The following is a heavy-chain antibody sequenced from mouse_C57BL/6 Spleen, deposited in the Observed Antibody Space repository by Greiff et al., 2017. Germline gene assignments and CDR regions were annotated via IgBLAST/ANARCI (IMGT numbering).Heavy chain of an antibody. V-gene: IGHV10-1*01. Sequence: EVQLVESGGGLVQPKGSLKLSCAASGFSFNTYAMNWVRQAPGKGLEWVARIRSKSNNYATYYADSVKDRFTISRDDSESMLYLQMNNLKTEDTAMDYCVRQGGSNYRSLFDYWGQGTTLTVSS. CDR3: VRQGGSNYRSLFDY. J-gene: IGHJ2*01. CDR2: IRSKSNNYAT. CDR1: GFSFNTYA. D-gene: IGHD2-5*01.